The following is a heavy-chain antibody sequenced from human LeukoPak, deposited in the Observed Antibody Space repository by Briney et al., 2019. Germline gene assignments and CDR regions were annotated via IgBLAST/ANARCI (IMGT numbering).Heavy chain of an antibody. CDR1: GFTFNKYV. CDR3: AREDSGEPFDY. Sequence: GSLRLSCAASGFTFNKYVVSWVRQAPVKGLEWVANIKQDGSEKYYVDSVEGRFTISRDNAKNSLFLQMNSLRAEDTAVYYCAREDSGEPFDYWGQGTLVTVSS. D-gene: IGHD4/OR15-4a*01. J-gene: IGHJ4*02. V-gene: IGHV3-7*01. CDR2: IKQDGSEK.